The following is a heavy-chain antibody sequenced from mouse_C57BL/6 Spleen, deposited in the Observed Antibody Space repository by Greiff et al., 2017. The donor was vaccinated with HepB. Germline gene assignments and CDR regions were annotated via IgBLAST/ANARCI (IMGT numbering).Heavy chain of an antibody. CDR2: INYDGSST. J-gene: IGHJ2*01. Sequence: EVMLVESEGGLVQPGSSMKLSCTASGFTFSDYYMAWVRQVPEKGLEWVANINYDGSSTYYLDSLKSRFIISRDNAKNILYLQMSSLKSEDTATYYCARDTHFDYWGQGTTLTVSS. CDR1: GFTFSDYY. CDR3: ARDTHFDY. V-gene: IGHV5-16*01.